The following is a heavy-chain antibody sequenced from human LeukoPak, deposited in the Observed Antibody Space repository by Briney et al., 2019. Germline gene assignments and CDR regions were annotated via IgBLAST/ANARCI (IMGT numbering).Heavy chain of an antibody. Sequence: ASVKVSCKASGYTFTSYYIHWVRQAPGQGLEWMGIIYPSGGSTSYAQKFKGRVTMTRDTSTSTVYMELSSLRSEDTAVYYCARDPYSSTTDDAFDIWGQGTMVTVSS. CDR3: ARDPYSSTTDDAFDI. CDR1: GYTFTSYY. V-gene: IGHV1-46*01. J-gene: IGHJ3*02. D-gene: IGHD6-13*01. CDR2: IYPSGGST.